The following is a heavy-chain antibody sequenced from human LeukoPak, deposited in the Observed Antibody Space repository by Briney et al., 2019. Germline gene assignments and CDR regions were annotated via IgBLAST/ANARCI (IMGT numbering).Heavy chain of an antibody. V-gene: IGHV3-53*01. CDR2: IYSGGNT. CDR3: ARSLTAAAGNLGY. CDR1: GFTVSSNS. J-gene: IGHJ4*02. D-gene: IGHD6-13*01. Sequence: GGSLRLSCTVSGFTVSSNSMSWVRQAPGKGLEWVSFIYSGGNTHNSDSVKGRFTISRDNSKNTLYLQMNSLRAEDTAVYYCARSLTAAAGNLGYWGQGTLVTVSS.